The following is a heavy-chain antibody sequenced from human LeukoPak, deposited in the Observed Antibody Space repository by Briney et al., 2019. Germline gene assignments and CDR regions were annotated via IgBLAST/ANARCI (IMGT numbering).Heavy chain of an antibody. CDR3: ARVPAGIAAAAPNGDY. Sequence: GASVTVSCKASGFAFTGYYMHWVRQAPGQGLEWMGWINPNSGGTNYAQKFQGGVTMTRDTSISTAYMELSRLRSDDTAVYYCARVPAGIAAAAPNGDYWGQGTLVTVSS. V-gene: IGHV1-2*02. J-gene: IGHJ4*02. D-gene: IGHD6-13*01. CDR2: INPNSGGT. CDR1: GFAFTGYY.